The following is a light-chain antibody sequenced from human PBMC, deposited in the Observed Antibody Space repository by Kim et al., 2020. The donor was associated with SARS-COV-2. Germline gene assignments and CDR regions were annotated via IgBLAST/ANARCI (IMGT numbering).Light chain of an antibody. CDR2: WAS. V-gene: IGKV4-1*01. CDR1: QSVLYSSNNKNY. Sequence: DIVMTQSPDSLAVSLGERATINCKSSQSVLYSSNNKNYLAWYQQKPGQPPKLLIYWASTRESGVPDRFSGSGSGTDFTLTISSLQAEDVAVYYCHQYYYTSRTFGQGTKVDIK. CDR3: HQYYYTSRT. J-gene: IGKJ1*01.